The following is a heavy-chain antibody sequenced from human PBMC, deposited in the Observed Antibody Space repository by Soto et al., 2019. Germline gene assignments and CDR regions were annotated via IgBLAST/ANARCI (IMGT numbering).Heavy chain of an antibody. CDR2: INAGNGNT. D-gene: IGHD6-19*01. V-gene: IGHV1-3*01. CDR3: ARGRIAVAPYIY. Sequence: ASVKVSCKASGYTFTSYAMHWVRQAPGQRLERMGWINAGNGNTKYSQKFQGRVTITRDTSASTAYMELSSLRSEDTAVYYCARGRIAVAPYIYWGQGTLVTVSS. CDR1: GYTFTSYA. J-gene: IGHJ4*02.